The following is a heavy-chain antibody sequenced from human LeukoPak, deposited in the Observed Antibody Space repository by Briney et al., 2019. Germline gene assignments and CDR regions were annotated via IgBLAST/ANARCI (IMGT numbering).Heavy chain of an antibody. J-gene: IGHJ4*02. V-gene: IGHV4-39*01. CDR1: GGSMSSSSNS. Sequence: SETLSLTCTVSGGSMSSSSNSWGWIRQPPGKGLEWIGNIYYTGNTYYNASLQSRVTISIDTSKNQFSLRLNSVTAADTAMYYCAKSGGYGLIDYWGQGTLVTVSS. CDR3: AKSGGYGLIDY. D-gene: IGHD1-26*01. CDR2: IYYTGNT.